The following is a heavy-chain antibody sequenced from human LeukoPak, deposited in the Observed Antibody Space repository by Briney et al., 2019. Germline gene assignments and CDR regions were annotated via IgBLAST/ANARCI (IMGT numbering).Heavy chain of an antibody. CDR3: AKYPNHYHDSSGCYVS. CDR1: GFTFSSYA. J-gene: IGHJ5*02. Sequence: GGSLRLSCAASGFTFSSYAMSWVRQAPGKGLEWVSDINGSGSSTNYADSVKGRFTMSRDKSKNTLYLQMNSLRAEDTAVYYCAKYPNHYHDSSGCYVSWGQGTLVTVSS. V-gene: IGHV3-23*01. D-gene: IGHD3-22*01. CDR2: INGSGSST.